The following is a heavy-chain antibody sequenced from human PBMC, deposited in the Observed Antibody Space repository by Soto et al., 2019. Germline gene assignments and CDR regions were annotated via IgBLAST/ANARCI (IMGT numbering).Heavy chain of an antibody. Sequence: ASVKVSCKASGYTFSNYAMQWVRQAPGQRLEWMGWINAGNGHTKYSQNFQGRVTITRDTSASTAYMELSSLISEDAAVYYCARGIWTMARGAYYFDHWGQGTLVTGS. CDR3: ARGIWTMARGAYYFDH. CDR2: INAGNGHT. CDR1: GYTFSNYA. J-gene: IGHJ4*02. V-gene: IGHV1-3*01. D-gene: IGHD3-10*01.